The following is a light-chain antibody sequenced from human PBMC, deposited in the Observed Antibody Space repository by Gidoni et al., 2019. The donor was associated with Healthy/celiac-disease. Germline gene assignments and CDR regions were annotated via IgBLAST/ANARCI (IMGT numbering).Light chain of an antibody. J-gene: IGLJ1*01. CDR1: SSDVGGYNY. V-gene: IGLV2-14*01. CDR2: EVS. CDR3: SSYTSSSTHNYV. Sequence: QSALTQPASVSASPGQSITISCTGTSSDVGGYNYVSWYQQHPGKAPKLMIYEVSNRPSGVSNRFSGSKSGNTASLTISGLQAEDEADYYCSSYTSSSTHNYVFGTGTKVTVL.